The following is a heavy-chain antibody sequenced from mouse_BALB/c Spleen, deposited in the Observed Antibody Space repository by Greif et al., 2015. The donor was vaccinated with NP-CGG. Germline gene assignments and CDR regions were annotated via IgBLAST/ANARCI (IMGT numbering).Heavy chain of an antibody. Sequence: EVMLVESGGGLVKPGGSLKLSCAASGFTFSDYYMYWVRQTPEKRLEWVATISDGGSYTYYPDSVKGRFTISRDNAKNNLYLQMSSLKSEDTAMYYCARDYFDYWGRGTTLTVSS. CDR1: GFTFSDYY. V-gene: IGHV5-4*02. CDR2: ISDGGSYT. J-gene: IGHJ2*01. CDR3: ARDYFDY.